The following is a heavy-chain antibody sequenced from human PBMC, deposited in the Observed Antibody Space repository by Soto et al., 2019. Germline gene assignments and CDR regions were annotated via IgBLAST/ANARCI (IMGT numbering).Heavy chain of an antibody. Sequence: SVKVSFKASGFTFTSSAVQWLRQARGQRLEWIGWIVVGSGNTNYAQKFQERVTITRDMSTSTAYMELSSLRSEDTAVYYCAADRDIVATIPRFYYYYGMDVWGQGTTVTVSS. D-gene: IGHD5-12*01. CDR2: IVVGSGNT. CDR3: AADRDIVATIPRFYYYYGMDV. J-gene: IGHJ6*02. CDR1: GFTFTSSA. V-gene: IGHV1-58*01.